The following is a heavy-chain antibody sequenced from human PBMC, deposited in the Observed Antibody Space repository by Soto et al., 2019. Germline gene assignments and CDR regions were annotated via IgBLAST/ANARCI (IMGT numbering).Heavy chain of an antibody. J-gene: IGHJ6*03. Sequence: GGSLRLSCAASGFTFSSYAMSWVRQAPGKGLEWVSAISGSGGRTYYADSVKGRFTISRDDSKNTLFLQMNSLKSEDTAVYYCTTVLPAATDYYYYYMDVWGKGTTVTVSS. D-gene: IGHD2-2*01. CDR3: TTVLPAATDYYYYYMDV. V-gene: IGHV3-23*01. CDR2: ISGSGGRT. CDR1: GFTFSSYA.